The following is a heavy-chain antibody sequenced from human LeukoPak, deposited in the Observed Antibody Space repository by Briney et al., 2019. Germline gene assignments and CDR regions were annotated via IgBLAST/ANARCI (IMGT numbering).Heavy chain of an antibody. CDR1: GFTFSSYA. CDR2: IGAGGTFT. V-gene: IGHV3-23*01. Sequence: PGGSLRLSCTASGFTFSSYAMNWVRQAPGKGLEWVSGIGAGGTFTYYADSVKGRFTISRDNSRNTLYLQMNSLRSEDTAVYYCARDAKPRPMYYYDSSGHRVTSIRGGYFDYWGQGTLVTVSS. J-gene: IGHJ4*02. D-gene: IGHD3-22*01. CDR3: ARDAKPRPMYYYDSSGHRVTSIRGGYFDY.